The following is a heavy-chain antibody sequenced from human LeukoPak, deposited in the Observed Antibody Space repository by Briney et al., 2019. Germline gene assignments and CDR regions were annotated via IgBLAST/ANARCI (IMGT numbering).Heavy chain of an antibody. CDR1: GGSTSTYY. CDR2: IYYGGST. D-gene: IGHD6-19*01. V-gene: IGHV4-59*01. Sequence: PSETLSLTCTVSGGSTSTYYWSWIRQPPGKGLEWIGYIYYGGSTNYNPSLKSRVTISVDTSKSQFSLKLSSVTAADTAMYYCARDGRIAVAGFYYYYGMDVWGQGTTVTVSS. J-gene: IGHJ6*02. CDR3: ARDGRIAVAGFYYYYGMDV.